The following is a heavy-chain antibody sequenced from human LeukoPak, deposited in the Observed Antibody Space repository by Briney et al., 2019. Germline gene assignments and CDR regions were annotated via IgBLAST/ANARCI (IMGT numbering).Heavy chain of an antibody. J-gene: IGHJ4*02. CDR2: ISSISSYI. CDR3: ARAVAGHFDY. Sequence: GRSMRLSCAASGSTSSMYSMNCVRQAQRELLGWVSSISSISSYIYYADSVKGRFTISRDNAKNSRYLQMSSLRAEDTAVYYCARAVAGHFDYWGQGTLVTVSS. V-gene: IGHV3-21*01. CDR1: GSTSSMYS. D-gene: IGHD6-19*01.